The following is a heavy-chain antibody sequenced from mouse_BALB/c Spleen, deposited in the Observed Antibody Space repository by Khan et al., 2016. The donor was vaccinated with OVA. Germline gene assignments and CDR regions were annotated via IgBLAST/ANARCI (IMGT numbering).Heavy chain of an antibody. CDR2: IAPGSGST. Sequence: DLVKPGASVKLSCKASGYTFTSYWINWIKQRPGQGLEWIGRIAPGSGSTYYNKMFKGKATLTVDTSSSTAYIQLSSLSSEDSAVYFCARRELGFDYWGPGPTLTVSS. CDR1: GYTFTSYW. J-gene: IGHJ2*01. V-gene: IGHV1S41*01. CDR3: ARRELGFDY. D-gene: IGHD4-1*01.